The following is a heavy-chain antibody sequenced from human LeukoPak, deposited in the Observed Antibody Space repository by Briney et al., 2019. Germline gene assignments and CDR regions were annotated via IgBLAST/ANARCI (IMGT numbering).Heavy chain of an antibody. CDR1: GFSYNSYA. J-gene: IGHJ4*02. CDR3: ARDRTVGAHYTYIDS. Sequence: GGSLRLSCAASGFSYNSYAIHWARQAPGKGLEWVAVISNDGGTKYYADSVKGRFAISRDNAKNTLYLQMNSVTTEDTAVYYCARDRTVGAHYTYIDSWGQGTLVTVS. V-gene: IGHV3-30*09. D-gene: IGHD1-26*01. CDR2: ISNDGGTK.